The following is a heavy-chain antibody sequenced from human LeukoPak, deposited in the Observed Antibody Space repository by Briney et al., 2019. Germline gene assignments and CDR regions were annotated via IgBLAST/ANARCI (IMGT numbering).Heavy chain of an antibody. CDR2: ISSSSSYI. CDR1: GFTFSSYS. Sequence: GGSLRLSCAASGFTFSSYSMNWVRQAPGKGLEWVSSISSSSSYIYYADSVKGRFTISRDSAKNSLYLQMNSLRAEDTAVYYCARDRGSSWYVDYWGQGTLVTVSS. D-gene: IGHD6-13*01. J-gene: IGHJ4*02. CDR3: ARDRGSSWYVDY. V-gene: IGHV3-21*01.